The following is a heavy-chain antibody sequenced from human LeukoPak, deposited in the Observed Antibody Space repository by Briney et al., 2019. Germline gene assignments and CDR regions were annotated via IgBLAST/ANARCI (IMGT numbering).Heavy chain of an antibody. CDR1: GGSITSTNY. J-gene: IGHJ6*02. CDR2: ISLSGYT. V-gene: IGHV4-4*02. Sequence: SETLSLTCGVSGGSITSTNYWSWVRQPPGQGLEWIGEISLSGYTGFNPSLRSRVTMSLDESKNHLSLNLASVTAEDTAVYYCARSYDSRGYYYYGMDVWGQGTTVTVSS. CDR3: ARSYDSRGYYYYGMDV. D-gene: IGHD3-22*01.